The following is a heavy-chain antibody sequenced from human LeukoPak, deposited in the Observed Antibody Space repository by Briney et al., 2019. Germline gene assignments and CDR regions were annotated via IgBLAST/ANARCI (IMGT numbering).Heavy chain of an antibody. V-gene: IGHV3-30-3*01. Sequence: GGSLRLSCAASGFTFSSYAMHWVRQAPGKGLEWVAVISYDGSNKYYADSVKGRFTISRDNSKNTLYLQMNSLRAENTAVYYCAREYCSSTSCQDYYYYYGMDVWGQGTTVTVSS. J-gene: IGHJ6*02. CDR1: GFTFSSYA. CDR2: ISYDGSNK. CDR3: AREYCSSTSCQDYYYYYGMDV. D-gene: IGHD2-2*01.